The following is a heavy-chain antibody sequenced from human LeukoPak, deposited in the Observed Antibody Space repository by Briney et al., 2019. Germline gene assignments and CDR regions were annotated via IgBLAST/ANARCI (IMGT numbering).Heavy chain of an antibody. D-gene: IGHD6-19*01. CDR2: IYYTGST. V-gene: IGHV4-39*07. CDR3: ARDGYSSGWYRGWFDP. CDR1: GGSISSSNYY. J-gene: IGHJ5*02. Sequence: SETLSLTCTVSGGSISSSNYYWGWIRQPPGKGLEWIGNIYYTGSTYYNPSLKSRVTISVDTSKNQFSLKLSSVTAADTAVYYCARDGYSSGWYRGWFDPWGQGTLVTVSS.